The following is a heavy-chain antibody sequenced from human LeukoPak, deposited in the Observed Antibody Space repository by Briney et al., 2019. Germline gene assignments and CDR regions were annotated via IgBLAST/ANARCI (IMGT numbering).Heavy chain of an antibody. CDR3: ARDVGCSSTSCYVDAFDI. Sequence: ASVKVSCKASGNTFTSYYMHWVRQAPGQGLEWMGIINPSGGSTSYAQKFQGRVTMTRDTSTSTVYMELSSLRSEDTAVYYCARDVGCSSTSCYVDAFDIWGQGTMVTVSS. V-gene: IGHV1-46*01. CDR1: GNTFTSYY. J-gene: IGHJ3*02. D-gene: IGHD2-2*01. CDR2: INPSGGST.